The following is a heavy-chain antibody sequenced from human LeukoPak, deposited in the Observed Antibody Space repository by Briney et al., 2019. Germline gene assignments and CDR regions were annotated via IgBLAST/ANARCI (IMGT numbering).Heavy chain of an antibody. V-gene: IGHV1-2*02. CDR1: GYTFTGYY. J-gene: IGHJ3*02. CDR2: INPNSGGT. CDR3: ARDSSGRYDILTGYYGGDAFDI. D-gene: IGHD3-9*01. Sequence: ASVKVSCKASGYTFTGYYMHWVRQAPGQGLEWMGWINPNSGGTNYAQKFQGRVTITADESTSTAYMELSSLRSEDTAVYYCARDSSGRYDILTGYYGGDAFDIWGQGTMVTVSS.